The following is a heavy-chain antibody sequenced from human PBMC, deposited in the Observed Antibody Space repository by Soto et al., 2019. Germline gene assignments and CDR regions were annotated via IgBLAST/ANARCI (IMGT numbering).Heavy chain of an antibody. V-gene: IGHV3-64D*06. D-gene: IGHD3-16*01. CDR3: VKDYIGGGEY. CDR1: GFTFRSYA. Sequence: PGGSLRLSCSASGFTFRSYAMNWIRQAPGKGLEYVSAITSNGGSTYYADSVKGRFTISRDNSKNTLYLQMSSLRPEDTAVYYCVKDYIGGGEYWGQGTLVTVSS. CDR2: ITSNGGST. J-gene: IGHJ4*02.